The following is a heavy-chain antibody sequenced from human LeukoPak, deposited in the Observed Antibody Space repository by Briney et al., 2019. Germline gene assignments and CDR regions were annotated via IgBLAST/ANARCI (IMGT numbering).Heavy chain of an antibody. Sequence: GGSLRLSCAASGFTFSSYAMHWVRQAPGKGLEWVAVISYDGSNKYYADSVKGRFTISRDNSKNTLYLQMNSLRAEDTAVYYCAKSYYYDSSGYYQYYFDYWGQGTLVTVSS. J-gene: IGHJ4*02. CDR3: AKSYYYDSSGYYQYYFDY. CDR2: ISYDGSNK. D-gene: IGHD3-22*01. CDR1: GFTFSSYA. V-gene: IGHV3-30-3*01.